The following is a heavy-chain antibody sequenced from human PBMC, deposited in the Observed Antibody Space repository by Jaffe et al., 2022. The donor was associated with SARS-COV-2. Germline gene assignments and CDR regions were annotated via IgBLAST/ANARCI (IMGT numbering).Heavy chain of an antibody. J-gene: IGHJ6*02. CDR3: AKEGVPHDFWSGYQGYYYYYGMDV. CDR1: GFTFDDYT. CDR2: ISWDGGST. V-gene: IGHV3-43*01. Sequence: EVQLVESGGVVVQPGGSLRLSCAASGFTFDDYTMHWVRQAPGKGLEWVSLISWDGGSTYYADSVKGRFTISRDNSKNSLYLQMNSLRTEDTALYYCAKEGVPHDFWSGYQGYYYYYGMDVWGQGTTVTVSS. D-gene: IGHD3-3*01.